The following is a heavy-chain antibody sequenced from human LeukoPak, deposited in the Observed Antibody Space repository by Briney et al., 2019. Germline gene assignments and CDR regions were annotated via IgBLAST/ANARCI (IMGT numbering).Heavy chain of an antibody. CDR3: ARHESDYGDYSTFGS. CDR2: IFYSGSI. CDR1: GGSMSSYY. D-gene: IGHD4-17*01. Sequence: SETLSLTCTVSGGSMSSYYWSWIRQPPGKGLQWIGYIFYSGSINYNPSLKSRVTISVDTSKNQFSLKLSSVTAADTAVYYCARHESDYGDYSTFGSWGQGTLVTVSS. J-gene: IGHJ4*02. V-gene: IGHV4-59*08.